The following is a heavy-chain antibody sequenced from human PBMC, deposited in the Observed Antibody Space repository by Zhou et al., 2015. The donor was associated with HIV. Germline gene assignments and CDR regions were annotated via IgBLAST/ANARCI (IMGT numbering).Heavy chain of an antibody. V-gene: IGHV1-69*06. Sequence: QVQLVQSGTEVKKPGSSVKVSCKASGGTFSGSDISWVRQAPGQGLEWMGGIIPLFNRANYAQKFQGRVSITADKSTTTVYMELSSLRSEDTAVYYCASERREYCDGDCSPGYWGQGTLVTVSS. CDR3: ASERREYCDGDCSPGY. CDR1: GGTFSGSD. J-gene: IGHJ4*02. CDR2: IIPLFNRA. D-gene: IGHD2-21*02.